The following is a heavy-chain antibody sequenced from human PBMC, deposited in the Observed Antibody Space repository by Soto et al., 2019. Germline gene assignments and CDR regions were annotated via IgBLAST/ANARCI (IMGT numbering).Heavy chain of an antibody. Sequence: SVKVSCKASGGTFSSYAISWVRQAPGQGLEWMGGIIPVFGTANYAQKFQGRVTITADKSTSTAYMELSTLRSEDTAVYYCAGDAVPAAIGYWLDPRGQGTLVTVSS. CDR2: IIPVFGTA. J-gene: IGHJ5*02. CDR3: AGDAVPAAIGYWLDP. CDR1: GGTFSSYA. D-gene: IGHD2-2*02. V-gene: IGHV1-69*06.